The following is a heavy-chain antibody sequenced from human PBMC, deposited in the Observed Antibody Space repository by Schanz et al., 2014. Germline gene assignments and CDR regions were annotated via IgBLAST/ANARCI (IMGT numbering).Heavy chain of an antibody. CDR1: GFTFRDYY. D-gene: IGHD2-15*01. V-gene: IGHV3-11*05. J-gene: IGHJ6*02. Sequence: QVQLVESGGGVVQPGGSLRLSCAASGFTFRDYYMSWIRQAPGKGLEWVSDISSGSSYANYADSVKGRFTISRDNAKNSLYLQMNSLSADDTAVFYCAKGMGYCSGGTCYDYYYYGLDVWGQGTTXTVSS. CDR2: ISSGSSYA. CDR3: AKGMGYCSGGTCYDYYYYGLDV.